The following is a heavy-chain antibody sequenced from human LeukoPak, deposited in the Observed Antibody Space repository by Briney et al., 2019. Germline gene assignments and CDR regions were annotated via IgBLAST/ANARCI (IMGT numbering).Heavy chain of an antibody. CDR3: ARDWGSSLWYFDL. D-gene: IGHD3-16*01. CDR1: GGSMTSYY. Sequence: SETLSLTCTVSGGSMTSYYWSWIRQPPEKGLEWIGYVYYSGRTDYNPSLKSRVTISVDTSKNQFSLKLSSVTAADTAFYYCARDWGSSLWYFDLWGRGTLVTVSS. CDR2: VYYSGRT. J-gene: IGHJ2*01. V-gene: IGHV4-59*01.